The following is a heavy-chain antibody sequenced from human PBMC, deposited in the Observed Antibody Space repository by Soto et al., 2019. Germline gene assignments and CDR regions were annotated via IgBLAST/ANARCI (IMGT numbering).Heavy chain of an antibody. CDR2: IKQDGSEK. J-gene: IGHJ3*02. CDR3: ARDGGYSSSWYYAFDI. Sequence: ESGGGLVQPGGSLRLSCAASGFTFSSYWMSWVRQAPGKGLEWVANIKQDGSEKYYVDSVKGRFTISRDNAKNSLYLQMNSLRAEDTAVYYCARDGGYSSSWYYAFDIWGQGTMVTVSS. V-gene: IGHV3-7*01. CDR1: GFTFSSYW. D-gene: IGHD6-13*01.